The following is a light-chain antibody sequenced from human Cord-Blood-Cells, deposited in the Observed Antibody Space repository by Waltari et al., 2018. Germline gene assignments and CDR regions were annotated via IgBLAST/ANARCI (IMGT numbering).Light chain of an antibody. CDR2: GLS. V-gene: IGLV2-23*02. CDR3: CSYAGSVV. Sequence: QSALTQPASVSGSPGQSITISCTGTSSYVGSYNLVSWYQQHPGKAPKLMIYGLSKRPSGGSNRFSGSKSGNTASLTISGLQAEDEADYYCCSYAGSVVFGGGTKLTVL. CDR1: SSYVGSYNL. J-gene: IGLJ2*01.